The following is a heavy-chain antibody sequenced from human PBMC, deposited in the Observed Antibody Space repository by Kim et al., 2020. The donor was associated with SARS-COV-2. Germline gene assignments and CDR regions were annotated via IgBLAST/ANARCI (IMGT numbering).Heavy chain of an antibody. J-gene: IGHJ3*02. CDR3: ARQESWDGYTTSPGAFDI. D-gene: IGHD5-12*01. CDR2: IIPILGIA. V-gene: IGHV1-69*04. Sequence: SVKVSCKASGGTFSSYAISWVRQAPGQGLEWMGRIIPILGIANYAQKFQGRVTITADKSTSTAYMELSSLRSEDTAVYYCARQESWDGYTTSPGAFDIWGQGTMVTVSS. CDR1: GGTFSSYA.